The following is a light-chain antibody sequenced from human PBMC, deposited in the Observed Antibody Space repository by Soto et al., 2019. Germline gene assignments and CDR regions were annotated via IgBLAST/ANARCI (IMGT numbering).Light chain of an antibody. CDR3: QKHSSSSPYT. CDR1: QSISSW. J-gene: IGKJ2*01. CDR2: KAS. Sequence: DIQMTQSPSTLSASVGDRVTITCRASQSISSWLAWYQQKPGKAPNLLIYKASTLGSGVPSRFSGCGSGTEFTLTISSLQTDYFATYYCQKHSSSSPYTFGQGTKLEIK. V-gene: IGKV1-5*03.